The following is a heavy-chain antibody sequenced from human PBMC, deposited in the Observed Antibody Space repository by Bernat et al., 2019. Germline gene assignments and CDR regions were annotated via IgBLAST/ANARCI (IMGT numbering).Heavy chain of an antibody. J-gene: IGHJ5*02. CDR2: IYYSGST. V-gene: IGHV4-39*01. D-gene: IGHD2-15*01. Sequence: QVQLQQWGAGLVKPSETLSLTCTVSGGSISSSSYYWGWIRQPPGKGLEWIGSIYYSGSTYYNPSLKSRVTISVDTSKNQFSLKLSSVTAADTAVYYGARSPVVVAATGWFDPWGQGTLVTVSS. CDR1: GGSISSSSYY. CDR3: ARSPVVVAATGWFDP.